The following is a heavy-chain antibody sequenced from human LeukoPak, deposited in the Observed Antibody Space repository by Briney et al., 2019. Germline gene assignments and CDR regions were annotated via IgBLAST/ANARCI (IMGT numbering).Heavy chain of an antibody. V-gene: IGHV3-7*01. D-gene: IGHD3-3*01. Sequence: GGSLRFSCAGSGFTISSYWMTWVRQAPGKGLEWVANIKQDGSEKYYVDSVKGRFTISRDNAKNSLYLQMNSLRAADTAVYYCGRDRLIGGLDPWGQGTLVTVSS. J-gene: IGHJ5*02. CDR3: GRDRLIGGLDP. CDR1: GFTISSYW. CDR2: IKQDGSEK.